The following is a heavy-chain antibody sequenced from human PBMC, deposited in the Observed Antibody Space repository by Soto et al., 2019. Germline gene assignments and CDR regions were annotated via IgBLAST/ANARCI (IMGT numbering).Heavy chain of an antibody. CDR2: IYYSGST. D-gene: IGHD6-6*01. V-gene: IGHV4-31*03. CDR1: GGSISSGGYY. J-gene: IGHJ4*02. Sequence: QVQLQESGPGLVKPSQTLSLTCTVSGGSISSGGYYWSWIRQHPGKGLEWIGYIYYSGSTYYNPSLKSRVTISVDTSKNQFSLKLSSVTAADTTVYYCARYSSIAARPYFDYWGQGTLVTVSS. CDR3: ARYSSIAARPYFDY.